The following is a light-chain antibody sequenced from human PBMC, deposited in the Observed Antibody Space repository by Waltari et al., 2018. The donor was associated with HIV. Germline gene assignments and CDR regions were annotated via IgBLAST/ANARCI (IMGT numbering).Light chain of an antibody. CDR3: GTWDSSLSAFV. J-gene: IGLJ1*01. V-gene: IGLV1-51*01. CDR1: SSNIGNNY. CDR2: DNN. Sequence: QSVLTPQPSVSAAPGQRVTISCSGSSSNIGNNYVSWYQQLPRTAPKLLIYDNNKRPSGIPDRFSASKSGTSATLAITGLQTGDEADYYCGTWDSSLSAFVFGTGTTVTVL.